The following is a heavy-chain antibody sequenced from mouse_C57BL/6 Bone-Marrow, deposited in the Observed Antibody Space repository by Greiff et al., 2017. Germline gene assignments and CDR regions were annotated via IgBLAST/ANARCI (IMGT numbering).Heavy chain of an antibody. CDR1: GYTFTSYW. CDR2: FDPSDSYT. CDR3: ARSRGFAY. V-gene: IGHV1-69*01. J-gene: IGHJ3*01. Sequence: VQLQQPGAELVMPGASVKLSCKASGYTFTSYWMHWVKQRPGQGLEWIGEFDPSDSYTNYNQKFKGKSTLTVDKSSSTAYMHLSSLTSEDSAVYYCARSRGFAYWGQGTLVTVSA.